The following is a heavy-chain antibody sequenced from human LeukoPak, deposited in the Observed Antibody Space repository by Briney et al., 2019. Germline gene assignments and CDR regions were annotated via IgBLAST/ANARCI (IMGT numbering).Heavy chain of an antibody. CDR2: INSGATSE. CDR3: ARVVCTGGSCFQNDY. V-gene: IGHV3-48*03. Sequence: GGSLRLSCTAPGFIFSNFEMNWVRQAPGKGLQWLSYINSGATSEYYADSVKGRITISRDNAKNSLYLQMNSLRVQDTAIYYCARVVCTGGSCFQNDYWGQGTLVTVSS. J-gene: IGHJ4*02. D-gene: IGHD2-15*01. CDR1: GFIFSNFE.